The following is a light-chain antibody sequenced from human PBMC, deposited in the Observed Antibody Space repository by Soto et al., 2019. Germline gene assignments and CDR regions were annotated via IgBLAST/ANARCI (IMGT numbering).Light chain of an antibody. Sequence: QSVLPQPPSVSAAPGQTVTISCSGSSSNIGNNYVSWYQQLPGTAPKLLIYDNNKRPSGIPDRFSGSKSGTSATLGITGLRTGDEADYYCGTWDGSLSAVVFGGGTKLTVL. CDR1: SSNIGNNY. V-gene: IGLV1-51*01. CDR2: DNN. CDR3: GTWDGSLSAVV. J-gene: IGLJ2*01.